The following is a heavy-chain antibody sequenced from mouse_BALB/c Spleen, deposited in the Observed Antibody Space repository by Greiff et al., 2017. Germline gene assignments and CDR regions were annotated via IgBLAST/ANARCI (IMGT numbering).Heavy chain of an antibody. D-gene: IGHD2-10*01. CDR2: INPSNGRT. V-gene: IGHV1S81*02. Sequence: VQLQQPGAELVKPGASVKLSCKASGYTFTSYWMHWVKQRPGQGLEWIGEINPSNGRTNYNEKFKSKATLTVDKSSSTAYMQLSSLTSEDSAVYYCAREEAYYGNYPSYWGQGTTLTVSS. CDR1: GYTFTSYW. CDR3: AREEAYYGNYPSY. J-gene: IGHJ2*01.